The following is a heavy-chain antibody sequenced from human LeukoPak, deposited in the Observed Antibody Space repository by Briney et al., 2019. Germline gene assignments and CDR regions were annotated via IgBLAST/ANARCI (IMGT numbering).Heavy chain of an antibody. CDR1: GGSFSGYY. J-gene: IGHJ4*02. CDR2: INHSGST. D-gene: IGHD2-15*01. Sequence: SETLSLTCAAYGGSFSGYYWSWIRQPPGKGLEWIGEINHSGSTNYNPSLKSRVTISVDTSKNQFSLKLSSVTAADTAVYYCARGSGGSRSDYWGQGTLVTVSS. V-gene: IGHV4-34*01. CDR3: ARGSGGSRSDY.